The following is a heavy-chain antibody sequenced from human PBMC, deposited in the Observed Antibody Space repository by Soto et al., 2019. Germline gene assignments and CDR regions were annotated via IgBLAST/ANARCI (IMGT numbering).Heavy chain of an antibody. V-gene: IGHV4-39*01. CDR3: ARQDYGGYNWFDP. Sequence: PSETLSLTCTVSGGSISSSSYYWGWIRQPPGKGLEWIGSIYYSGSTYYNPSLKSRVTISVDTSKNQFSLKLSSVTAADTAVYYCARQDYGGYNWFDPWGQGTLVTVSS. CDR2: IYYSGST. D-gene: IGHD4-17*01. CDR1: GGSISSSSYY. J-gene: IGHJ5*02.